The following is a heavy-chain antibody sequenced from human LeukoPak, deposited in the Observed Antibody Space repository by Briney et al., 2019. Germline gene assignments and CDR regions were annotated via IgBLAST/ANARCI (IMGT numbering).Heavy chain of an antibody. CDR1: GFTFSSYS. CDR3: ARGGTDFWSGFGIVGNVVYFDY. CDR2: ISSSSSYI. V-gene: IGHV3-21*01. D-gene: IGHD3-3*01. Sequence: PGGSLRLSCAASGFTFSSYSMNWVRQAPGKGLEWVSSISSSSSYIYHADSVKGRFTISRDNAKNSLYLQMNSLRAEDTAVYYCARGGTDFWSGFGIVGNVVYFDYWGQGTLVTVSS. J-gene: IGHJ4*02.